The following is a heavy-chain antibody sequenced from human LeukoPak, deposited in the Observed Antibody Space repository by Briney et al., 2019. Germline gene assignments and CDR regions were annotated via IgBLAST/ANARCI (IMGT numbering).Heavy chain of an antibody. CDR1: SGSINNYY. D-gene: IGHD3-10*01. CDR3: ARDFMGRFRGPYFDY. Sequence: PSHTLSLTCAVSSGSINNYYWSWIRHPPGKGREGSGSICSSGSTQYNHCIDSRASISVATSKYQFSLNLSSVTAADTALYYCARDFMGRFRGPYFDYWGQGILVTVSS. J-gene: IGHJ4*02. V-gene: IGHV4-59*07. CDR2: ICSSGST.